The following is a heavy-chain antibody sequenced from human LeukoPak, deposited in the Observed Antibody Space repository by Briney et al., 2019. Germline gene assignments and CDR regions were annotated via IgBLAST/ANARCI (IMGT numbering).Heavy chain of an antibody. J-gene: IGHJ4*02. D-gene: IGHD3-3*01. V-gene: IGHV4-59*01. Sequence: PSETLSLTCSVSGDSITGYYWGWIRQPPGKGLEWIGYIYYSGSTNYNPSLKSRVTISVDTSKNQFSLKLSSVTAADTAVYYCASEIIFGSFDYWGQGTLVTVSS. CDR1: GDSITGYY. CDR2: IYYSGST. CDR3: ASEIIFGSFDY.